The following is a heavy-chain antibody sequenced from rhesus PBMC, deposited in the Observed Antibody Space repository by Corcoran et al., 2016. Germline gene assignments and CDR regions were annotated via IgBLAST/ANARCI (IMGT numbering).Heavy chain of an antibody. V-gene: IGHV4-173*01. D-gene: IGHD3-34*01. J-gene: IGHJ4*01. Sequence: QLQLQESGPGLVMPSETLSLTCAVSGGSIRRHYSRWILQPPGKGLEWIVRTSCSCGSTDYIPSLKIRVTISPDTSKNQFSLKLSSVPAADTALDSCARGGWTTKGYWGQGVLVTVSS. CDR2: TSCSCGST. CDR1: GGSIRRHY. CDR3: ARGGWTTKGY.